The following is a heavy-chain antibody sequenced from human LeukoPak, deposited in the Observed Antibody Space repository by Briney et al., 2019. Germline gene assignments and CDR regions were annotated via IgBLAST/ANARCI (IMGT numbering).Heavy chain of an antibody. CDR2: VHYSGST. CDR1: GGPINNYY. D-gene: IGHD1-26*01. J-gene: IGHJ4*02. V-gene: IGHV4-59*08. CDR3: ARQPYMLGAYYFDY. Sequence: PSETLSLTCTVSGGPINNYYWYWIRQPPGKGLEWIGYVHYSGSTYYNPSLQSRVAISVDTSKNQFSLKLDSVTAADTAVYYCARQPYMLGAYYFDYWGQGTLVTVSS.